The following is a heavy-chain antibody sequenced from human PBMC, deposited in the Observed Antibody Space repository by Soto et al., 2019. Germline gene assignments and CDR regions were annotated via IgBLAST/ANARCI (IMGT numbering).Heavy chain of an antibody. Sequence: QVQLVQSGAEVKKPGASVKVSCKASGYTFTSYGISWVRQAPGQGLEWMGWISAYNGNTNYAQKLQGRVTITTDTSTSTAYMELRSLRSDDTAVYYCARDWDTAMFNPYYYYGMDVWGQGTTVTVSS. CDR3: ARDWDTAMFNPYYYYGMDV. V-gene: IGHV1-18*04. CDR1: GYTFTSYG. CDR2: ISAYNGNT. D-gene: IGHD5-18*01. J-gene: IGHJ6*02.